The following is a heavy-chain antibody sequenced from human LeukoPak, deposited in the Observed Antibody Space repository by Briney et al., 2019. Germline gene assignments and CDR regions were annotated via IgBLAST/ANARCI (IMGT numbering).Heavy chain of an antibody. CDR2: IYYSEST. Sequence: SETLSLTCTVSGGSISSYYRSWIRQPPGKGLEWIGYIYYSESTNSNPSLKSRVTISIDTSKKQFSLRLSSMTAADTAVYYCARVGGRWGDHPDYWGQGTLVTVSS. D-gene: IGHD2-21*02. V-gene: IGHV4-59*01. J-gene: IGHJ4*02. CDR1: GGSISSYY. CDR3: ARVGGRWGDHPDY.